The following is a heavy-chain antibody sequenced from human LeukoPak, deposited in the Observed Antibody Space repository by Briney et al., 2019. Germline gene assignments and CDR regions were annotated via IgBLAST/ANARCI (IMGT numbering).Heavy chain of an antibody. D-gene: IGHD4-23*01. V-gene: IGHV3-23*01. CDR1: GFTFSTYA. J-gene: IGHJ4*02. CDR3: LKSPPKSCGNGECYFDS. CDR2: VNDGGGDA. Sequence: GGSLRLSCAASGFTFSTYAMAWVRQAPGKGLEWVSSVNDGGGDAYYADSVKGRFTISRDNSKNTLFLQMNSLTAEDTATYYGLKSPPKSCGNGECYFDSWGQGTLV.